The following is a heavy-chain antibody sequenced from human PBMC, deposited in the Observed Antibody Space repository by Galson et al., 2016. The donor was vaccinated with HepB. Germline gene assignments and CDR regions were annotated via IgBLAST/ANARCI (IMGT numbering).Heavy chain of an antibody. Sequence: SLRLSCAASGFTLDNYAMHWVRQAPGKGLEWVSSISWNSGTIGYADSVKGRFTISRNNARNSLYLQMNSLRAEDTALYYCVNGLFVVVAATDAFDVWGQGTMVTVSS. J-gene: IGHJ3*01. D-gene: IGHD2-21*02. CDR1: GFTLDNYA. CDR2: ISWNSGTI. CDR3: VNGLFVVVAATDAFDV. V-gene: IGHV3-9*01.